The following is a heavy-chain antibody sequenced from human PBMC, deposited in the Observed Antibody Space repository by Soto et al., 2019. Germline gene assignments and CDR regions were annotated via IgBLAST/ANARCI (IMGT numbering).Heavy chain of an antibody. J-gene: IGHJ5*02. CDR1: GGSISSYY. CDR3: ARRVYYYDSSGYYRYNWFDP. Sequence: PSETLSLTCTVSGGSISSYYWSWIRQAPGKGLEWIGYIYNRGSTNYNPSLKSRVTISVDTSKNQFSLKLRSVTAADTAVYYCARRVYYYDSSGYYRYNWFDPWGQGTLVTVSS. CDR2: IYNRGST. V-gene: IGHV4-59*01. D-gene: IGHD3-22*01.